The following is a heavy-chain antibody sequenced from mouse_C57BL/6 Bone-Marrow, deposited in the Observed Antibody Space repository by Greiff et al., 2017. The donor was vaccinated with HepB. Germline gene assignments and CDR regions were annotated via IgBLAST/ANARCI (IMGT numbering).Heavy chain of an antibody. CDR1: GYTFTSYG. CDR3: ARSPYYYGSSYVPTMDY. J-gene: IGHJ4*01. CDR2: IYPRSGNT. Sequence: VKVVESGAELARPGASVKLSCKASGYTFTSYGISWVKQRTGQGLEWIGEIYPRSGNTYYNEKFKGKATLTADKSSSTAYMELRSLTSEDSAVYFCARSPYYYGSSYVPTMDYWGQGTSVTVSS. V-gene: IGHV1-81*01. D-gene: IGHD1-1*01.